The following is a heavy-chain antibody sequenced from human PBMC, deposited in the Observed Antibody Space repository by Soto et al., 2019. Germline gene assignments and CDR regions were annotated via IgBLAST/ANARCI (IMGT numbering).Heavy chain of an antibody. D-gene: IGHD3-22*01. V-gene: IGHV1-18*01. CDR1: GYTFTSYG. CDR2: ISAYNGNT. J-gene: IGHJ4*02. CDR3: ARGYYYDSSGPPSFDY. Sequence: ASVKVSCKASGYTFTSYGISWVRQAPGQGLEWMGWISAYNGNTNYAQKLQGRVTMTTDTSTSTAYMELRSLRAEDTAVYYCARGYYYDSSGPPSFDYWGQGTLVTVSS.